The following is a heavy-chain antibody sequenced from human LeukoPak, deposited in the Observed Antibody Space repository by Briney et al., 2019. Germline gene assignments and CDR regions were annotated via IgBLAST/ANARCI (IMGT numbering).Heavy chain of an antibody. Sequence: PSETLSLTCTVSGGSISSSSYYWGWIRQPPGKGLEWIGSIYYSGSTYYNPSLKSRVTISVDTSKNQFSLKLSSVTAADTAVYYCARGYDSSGYFADYWGQGTLVTVSS. J-gene: IGHJ4*02. V-gene: IGHV4-39*01. D-gene: IGHD3-22*01. CDR3: ARGYDSSGYFADY. CDR1: GGSISSSSYY. CDR2: IYYSGST.